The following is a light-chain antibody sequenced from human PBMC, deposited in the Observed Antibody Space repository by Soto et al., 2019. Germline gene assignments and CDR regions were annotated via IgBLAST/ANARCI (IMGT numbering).Light chain of an antibody. CDR1: QTVGNY. CDR3: QQRSNWPLT. CDR2: NAS. J-gene: IGKJ4*01. Sequence: EIVLTQSPATMSFSPGEIATLSCRASQTVGNYLAWYHQKPGQAPRLLISNASNRATGIPVRFSGSGSGTDCTLTISSLEPEDFALYYCQQRSNWPLTFGGGTKVEIK. V-gene: IGKV3-11*01.